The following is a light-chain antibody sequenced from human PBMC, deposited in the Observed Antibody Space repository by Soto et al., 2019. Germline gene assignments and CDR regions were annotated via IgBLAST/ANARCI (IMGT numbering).Light chain of an antibody. J-gene: IGLJ1*01. CDR1: HNDIGTYDY. CDR3: SSYTSSSTLDYV. Sequence: QSALTQPTSVSGSPGQSITISCTGNHNDIGTYDYVSWYQQHSGRAPRLLIHGVTTRPSGISGRFSASKSGLTASLTISGLQPEDEADYYCSSYTSSSTLDYVFGTGTKVTVL. V-gene: IGLV2-14*03. CDR2: GVT.